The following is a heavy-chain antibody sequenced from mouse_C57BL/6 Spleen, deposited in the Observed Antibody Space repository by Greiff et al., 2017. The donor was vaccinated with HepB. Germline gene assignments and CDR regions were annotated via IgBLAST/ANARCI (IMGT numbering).Heavy chain of an antibody. CDR2: IYPGGGYT. CDR1: GYTFTNYW. CDR3: ARLRAYDGYYVYAMDY. V-gene: IGHV1-63*01. J-gene: IGHJ4*01. D-gene: IGHD2-3*01. Sequence: VKLQESGAELVRPGTSVKMSCKASGYTFTNYWIGWAKQRPGHGLEWIGDIYPGGGYTNYNEKFKGKATLTADKSSSTAYMQFSSLTSEDSAIYYCARLRAYDGYYVYAMDYWGQGTSVTVSS.